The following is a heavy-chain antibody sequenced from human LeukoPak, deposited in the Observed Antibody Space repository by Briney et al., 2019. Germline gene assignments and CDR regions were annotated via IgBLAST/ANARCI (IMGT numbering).Heavy chain of an antibody. J-gene: IGHJ3*02. V-gene: IGHV4-4*07. CDR2: IHATGST. Sequence: SETLSLTCTVSGGSISTYYWSWIRQPAGKGLEWIGRIHATGSTNYNSSLKTRVTMSVDTSENQFSLKLSSVTAADTAVYYCARESEAAGGRAFDIWGQGTMVTVSS. D-gene: IGHD6-13*01. CDR3: ARESEAAGGRAFDI. CDR1: GGSISTYY.